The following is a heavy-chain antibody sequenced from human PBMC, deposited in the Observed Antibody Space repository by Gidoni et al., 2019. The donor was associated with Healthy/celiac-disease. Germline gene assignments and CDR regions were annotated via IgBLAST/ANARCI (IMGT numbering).Heavy chain of an antibody. CDR2: IYTSGST. V-gene: IGHV4-4*07. CDR1: GGSISSYY. CDR3: ARVYYYDSSGYLPRVNDAFDI. J-gene: IGHJ3*02. D-gene: IGHD3-22*01. Sequence: QVQLQESGPGLVKPSETLSLTCTVSGGSISSYYWSWIRQPAGKGLEWIGRIYTSGSTNYNPSLKSRVTMSVDTSKNQFSLKLSSVTAADTAVYYCARVYYYDSSGYLPRVNDAFDIWGQGTMVTVSS.